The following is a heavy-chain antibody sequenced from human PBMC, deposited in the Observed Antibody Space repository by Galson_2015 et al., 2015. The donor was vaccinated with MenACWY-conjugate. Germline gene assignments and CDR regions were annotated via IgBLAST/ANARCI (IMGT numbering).Heavy chain of an antibody. CDR1: GFTFSSYS. V-gene: IGHV3-21*01. J-gene: IGHJ4*02. CDR3: ARERLAVAGTAIPDY. D-gene: IGHD6-19*01. Sequence: SLRLSCAASGFTFSSYSMNWVRQAPGKGLEWVSSISSSSSYIYYADSVKGRFTISRNNPKNSLYLQMNSLRAEDTAVYYCARERLAVAGTAIPDYWGQGTLVTVSS. CDR2: ISSSSSYI.